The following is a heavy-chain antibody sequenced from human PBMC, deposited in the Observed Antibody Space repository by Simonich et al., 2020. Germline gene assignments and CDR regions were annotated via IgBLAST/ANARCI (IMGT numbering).Heavy chain of an antibody. V-gene: IGHV3-7*01. CDR2: IKQDGSEK. D-gene: IGHD7-27*01. J-gene: IGHJ6*03. CDR3: ARDGLGTAYYYYMDV. Sequence: EVQLVESGGGLVQPGGSLRLSCAASGFTFSSYWMSWVRQAPGKGLEWVANIKQDGSEKYYVDSVKGRFTIARDNAKNSLYLQRNSRRAEDTAVYYCARDGLGTAYYYYMDVWGKGTTVTVSS. CDR1: GFTFSSYW.